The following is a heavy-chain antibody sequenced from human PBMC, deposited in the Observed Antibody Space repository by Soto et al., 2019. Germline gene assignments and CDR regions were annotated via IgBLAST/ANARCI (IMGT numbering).Heavy chain of an antibody. CDR1: GFTFSDYY. J-gene: IGHJ4*02. CDR3: ARDRGLQPETFDY. CDR2: ISSSSSYT. Sequence: QVQLVESGGGLVKPGGSLRLSCAASGFTFSDYYMSWLRQAPGKGLEWVSYISSSSSYTNYADSVKGRFTISRDNAKNSLYLQMNSLRAEDTAVYYCARDRGLQPETFDYWGQGTLVTVSS. V-gene: IGHV3-11*06. D-gene: IGHD1-26*01.